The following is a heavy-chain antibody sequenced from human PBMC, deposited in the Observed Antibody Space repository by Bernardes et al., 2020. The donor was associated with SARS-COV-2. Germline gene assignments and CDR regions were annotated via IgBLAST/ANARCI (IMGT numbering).Heavy chain of an antibody. D-gene: IGHD3-3*01. J-gene: IGHJ5*02. Sequence: ASVKVTRQATGYTFTRYGISWLRQAPGQGLEWMGWKSEYNGNTNYAQKLQSRVTMTTDTSTSTAYMELRSLRSDDAAVYYCARIVLASSECWFEPWVQGTLVTVSS. CDR3: ARIVLASSECWFEP. V-gene: IGHV1-18*01. CDR1: GYTFTRYG. CDR2: KSEYNGNT.